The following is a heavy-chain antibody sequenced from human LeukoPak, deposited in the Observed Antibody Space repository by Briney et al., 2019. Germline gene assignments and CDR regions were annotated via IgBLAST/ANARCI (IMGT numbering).Heavy chain of an antibody. CDR3: ARDPYDFWSGYSFDI. Sequence: SQTLSLTXTVSGGSISSGDYYWSWIRQPPGKGLEWIGYIYYSGSTYYNPSLKSRVTISVDTSKNQFSLKLSSVTAADTAVYYCARDPYDFWSGYSFDIWGQGTMVTVSS. CDR1: GGSISSGDYY. J-gene: IGHJ3*02. D-gene: IGHD3-3*01. CDR2: IYYSGST. V-gene: IGHV4-30-4*08.